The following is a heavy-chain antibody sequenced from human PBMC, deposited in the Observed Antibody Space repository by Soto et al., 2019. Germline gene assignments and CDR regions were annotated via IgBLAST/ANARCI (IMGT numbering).Heavy chain of an antibody. V-gene: IGHV4-59*01. CDR3: AKYRRTEAEGFTLDY. CDR1: GDSINNSY. J-gene: IGHJ4*02. D-gene: IGHD6-13*01. CDR2: LYYTGTT. Sequence: PSETLSLTCAVSGDSINNSYWSWIRQPPGKRLEWIGNLYYTGTTTYNPSLESRVTMSVDTSKNQFSLKLNSVDAADTAVYYCAKYRRTEAEGFTLDYWGRGTLVTVPQ.